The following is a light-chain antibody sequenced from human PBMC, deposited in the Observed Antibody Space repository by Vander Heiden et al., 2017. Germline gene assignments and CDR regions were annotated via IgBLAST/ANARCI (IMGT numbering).Light chain of an antibody. CDR3: AAWDDSLNGHWV. CDR2: SNN. J-gene: IGLJ3*02. V-gene: IGLV1-44*01. Sequence: QSVLIQPPSASGTPRQRVAISCSGSSSNIGSNSADWYQQLPGTAPKLLIYSNNQRPSGVPDRFSGSKSGTSASLAISGLQSEDEADYYCAAWDDSLNGHWVFGGGTKLTVL. CDR1: SSNIGSNS.